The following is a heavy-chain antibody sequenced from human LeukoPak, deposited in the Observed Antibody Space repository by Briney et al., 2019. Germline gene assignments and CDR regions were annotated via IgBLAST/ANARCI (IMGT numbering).Heavy chain of an antibody. D-gene: IGHD3-22*01. J-gene: IGHJ6*02. V-gene: IGHV1-69*04. CDR1: GGTFSSYA. CDR3: ARGYYDSRGQPDYYYYGMDV. CDR2: IIPILGIA. Sequence: SVKVSCKASGGTFSSYAISWVRQAPGQGLKWMGRIIPILGIANYAQKFQGRVTITADKSTSTAYMELSSLRSEDTAVYYCARGYYDSRGQPDYYYYGMDVWGQGTTVTVSS.